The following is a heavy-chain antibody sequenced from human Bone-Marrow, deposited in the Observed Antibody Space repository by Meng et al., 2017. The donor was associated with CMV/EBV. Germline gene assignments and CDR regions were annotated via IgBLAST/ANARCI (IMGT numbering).Heavy chain of an antibody. CDR3: AKAPVPYYYDSSGYYY. J-gene: IGHJ4*02. D-gene: IGHD3-22*01. V-gene: IGHV3-11*01. CDR1: GFTFSDYY. Sequence: GESLKISCAASGFTFSDYYMSWIRQAPGKGLEWVSYISSSGSTIYYADSVKGRFTISRENAKNSLYLQMNSLRAEDTAVYYCAKAPVPYYYDSSGYYYWGQGPLVPVYS. CDR2: ISSSGSTI.